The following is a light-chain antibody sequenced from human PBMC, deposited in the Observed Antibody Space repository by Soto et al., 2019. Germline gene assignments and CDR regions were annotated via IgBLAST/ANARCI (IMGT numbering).Light chain of an antibody. CDR2: EVS. V-gene: IGLV2-14*01. CDR1: SSDIGTYNL. Sequence: QLVLTQPASVSGSPGQSITISCTGSSSDIGTYNLVSWYQQQPGKAPRLVIYEVSGRPSGVSVRFSGSKSGNTASLTIFGLQVDDEGDYYCSAYTKTSPAYVFGTGTKLTVL. J-gene: IGLJ1*01. CDR3: SAYTKTSPAYV.